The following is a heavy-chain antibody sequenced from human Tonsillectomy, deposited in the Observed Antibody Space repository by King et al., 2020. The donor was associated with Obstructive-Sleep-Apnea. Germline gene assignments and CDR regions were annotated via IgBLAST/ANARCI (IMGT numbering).Heavy chain of an antibody. CDR1: GFTFSSYA. CDR3: AKGLGYDSSDYFDY. V-gene: IGHV3-23*04. D-gene: IGHD3-22*01. J-gene: IGHJ4*02. CDR2: ISGSGGST. Sequence: VQLVESGGGLVQPGGSLRLSCAASGFTFSSYAMSWVRQAPGKGLEWVAAISGSGGSTYYADSVKGRFTISRNNSKNTMYLQTNSLRAEDTAVYYCAKGLGYDSSDYFDYWGQGTLVTVSS.